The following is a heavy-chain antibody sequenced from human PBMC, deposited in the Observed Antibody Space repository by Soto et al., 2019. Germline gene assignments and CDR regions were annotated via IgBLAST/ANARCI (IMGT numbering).Heavy chain of an antibody. CDR1: GFTFSNFA. CDR2: ISSLGGST. CDR3: AKEEGSTWYPSDY. V-gene: IGHV3-23*01. Sequence: EVQLLESGGGLVQPGGSLRLSCAGSGFTFSNFAMSWVRQAPGKGLEWVSVISSLGGSTFYADSAKGRFTISSDNSKNTVSLQMNSLRVDDTAVHYFAKEEGSTWYPSDYWCQGTLVTVSS. J-gene: IGHJ4*02. D-gene: IGHD6-13*01.